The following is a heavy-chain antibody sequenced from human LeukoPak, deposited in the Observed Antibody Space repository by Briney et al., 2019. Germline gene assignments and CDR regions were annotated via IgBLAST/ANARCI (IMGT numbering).Heavy chain of an antibody. Sequence: ASVKVSCKAPAGTISNFTITWVRQARGQGLEWMGRILPVFGTANYAQKFQGRVTFTADISTRTAYMEFSSLRSDDTAVYYCARRFYYDRIGYSEYWGQGTLISVSS. CDR3: ARRFYYDRIGYSEY. V-gene: IGHV1-69*08. CDR1: AGTISNFT. J-gene: IGHJ4*02. CDR2: ILPVFGTA. D-gene: IGHD3-22*01.